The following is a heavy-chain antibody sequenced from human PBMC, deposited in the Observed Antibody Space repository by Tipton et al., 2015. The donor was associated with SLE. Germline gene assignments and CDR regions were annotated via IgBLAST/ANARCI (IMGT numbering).Heavy chain of an antibody. CDR1: GGSISSHY. V-gene: IGHV4-59*11. J-gene: IGHJ3*02. Sequence: GLVKPSETLSLTCSVSGGSISSHYWSWIRQPPGKGLEWIGYIYDSGSTKYNPSLKSRVTISVDTSKNQFSLKLSSVTAADTAVYYCARVSGIYWSAFDMWGQGTSVTVSS. CDR2: IYDSGST. CDR3: ARVSGIYWSAFDM. D-gene: IGHD1-26*01.